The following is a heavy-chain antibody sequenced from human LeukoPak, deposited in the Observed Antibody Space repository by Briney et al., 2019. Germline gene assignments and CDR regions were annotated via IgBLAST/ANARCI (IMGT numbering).Heavy chain of an antibody. CDR1: GFTFSSYA. CDR3: ARDWSADY. CDR2: MGTSGDSP. Sequence: GGSLRLSCTASGFTFSSYAMTWVRQAPGKGPEWVSAMGTSGDSPKYADSVKGRFTMSRDSSKNTVDLQMNSLRPEDTAVYYCARDWSADYWGQGTLVTVSS. V-gene: IGHV3-23*01. J-gene: IGHJ4*02.